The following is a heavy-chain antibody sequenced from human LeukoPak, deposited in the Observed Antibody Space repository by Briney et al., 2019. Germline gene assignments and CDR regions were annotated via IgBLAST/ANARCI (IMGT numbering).Heavy chain of an antibody. CDR1: GFSFNNYA. J-gene: IGHJ4*02. V-gene: IGHV3-23*01. CDR3: VKGGYDFVEVAYFDF. CDR2: IIASSGST. D-gene: IGHD5-12*01. Sequence: PGGSLRLSCAASGFSFNNYAMGWVRQAPGKGLEWVSIIIASSGSTFYADSVKGRFTISRDNSKNTQYLQMNSLRVEDTAVYYCVKGGYDFVEVAYFDFWGQGTLVTVSS.